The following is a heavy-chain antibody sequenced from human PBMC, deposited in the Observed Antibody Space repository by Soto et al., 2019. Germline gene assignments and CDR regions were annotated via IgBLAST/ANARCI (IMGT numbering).Heavy chain of an antibody. CDR3: AKSLCSSTSCYGVGYYYYYMDV. J-gene: IGHJ6*03. D-gene: IGHD2-2*01. CDR1: GFTFSSYA. V-gene: IGHV3-23*01. CDR2: ISGSGGST. Sequence: GGFLRLSCAASGFTFSSYAMSWVRQAPGKGLEWVSAISGSGGSTYYADSVKGRFTISRDNSKNTLYLQMNSLRAEDTAVYYCAKSLCSSTSCYGVGYYYYYMDVWGKGTTVTVSS.